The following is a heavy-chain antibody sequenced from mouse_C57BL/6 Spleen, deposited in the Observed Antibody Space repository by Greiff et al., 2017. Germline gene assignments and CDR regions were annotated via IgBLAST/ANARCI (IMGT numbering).Heavy chain of an antibody. CDR2: INPNNGGT. D-gene: IGHD2-10*01. V-gene: IGHV1-18*01. CDR3: ARWNLLNAMDY. J-gene: IGHJ4*01. Sequence: VQLQPSGPELVKPGASVKIPCKASGYTFTDYNMDWVKQSHGKSLEWIGDINPNNGGTIYNQKFKGKATLTVDKSSSTAYMELRSLTSEDTAVYYCARWNLLNAMDYWGQGTSVTVSS. CDR1: GYTFTDYN.